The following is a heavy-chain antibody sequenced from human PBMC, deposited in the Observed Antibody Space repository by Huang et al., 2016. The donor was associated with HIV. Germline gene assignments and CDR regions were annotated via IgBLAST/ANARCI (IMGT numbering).Heavy chain of an antibody. Sequence: EVQLVESGGGLIQPGGSLRLSCAASGFSVNTNYMTWVRQAPGKGVDWVSVIYAGGSTYYAAAVKGRFTISRDNSKNTVFLQMSSLRAEDTAVYYCARVQQSSGWYGGDLDYWGQGTLVTISS. CDR2: IYAGGST. CDR3: ARVQQSSGWYGGDLDY. J-gene: IGHJ4*02. D-gene: IGHD6-19*01. V-gene: IGHV3-53*01. CDR1: GFSVNTNY.